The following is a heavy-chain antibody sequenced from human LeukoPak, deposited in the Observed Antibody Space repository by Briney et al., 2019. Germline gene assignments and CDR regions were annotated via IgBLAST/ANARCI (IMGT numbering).Heavy chain of an antibody. CDR1: GGSISSYY. J-gene: IGHJ6*02. V-gene: IGHV4-59*08. Sequence: SETLSLTCTVSGGSISSYYWSWIRQPPGKGLERIGYIYYSGSTNYNPSLKSRVTISVDTSKNQFFLKLSSVTAADTAVYYCARHKPGTYYYGMDVWGQGTTVTVSS. CDR3: ARHKPGTYYYGMDV. D-gene: IGHD3-16*01. CDR2: IYYSGST.